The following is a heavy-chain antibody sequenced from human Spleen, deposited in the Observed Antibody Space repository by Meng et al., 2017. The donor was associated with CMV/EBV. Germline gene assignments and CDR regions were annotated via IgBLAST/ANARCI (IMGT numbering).Heavy chain of an antibody. CDR3: ATDDGSWSYPPPNYYFHY. J-gene: IGHJ4*02. CDR1: FSFSNYG. V-gene: IGHV3-30*03. D-gene: IGHD3-10*01. CDR2: ISSDGNNK. Sequence: FSFSNYGIHWVRQAPGKGLEWVAVISSDGNNKYYADSVNGRFTVSRDNSKNTMSLHMNTLRAEDTAVYYCATDDGSWSYPPPNYYFHYWGQGTLVTVSS.